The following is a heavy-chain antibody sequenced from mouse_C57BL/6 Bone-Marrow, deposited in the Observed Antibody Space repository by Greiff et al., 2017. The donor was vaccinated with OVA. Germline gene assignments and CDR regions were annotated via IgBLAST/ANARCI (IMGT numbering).Heavy chain of an antibody. CDR3: ADPYGNKITNLYYALDY. Sequence: QVQLKQPGAELVKPGASVKLSCKASGYTFTSYWMHWVKQRPGRGLEWIGRIDPNSGGTKYNEKFKSKATLTVDKPSSTAYMQLSSLTSEESTVYYYADPYGNKITNLYYALDYWGQGTSVTVSS. D-gene: IGHD1-1*01. J-gene: IGHJ4*01. CDR1: GYTFTSYW. V-gene: IGHV1-72*01. CDR2: IDPNSGGT.